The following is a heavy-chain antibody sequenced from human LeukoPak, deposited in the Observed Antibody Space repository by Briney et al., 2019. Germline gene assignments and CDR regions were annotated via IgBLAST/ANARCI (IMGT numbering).Heavy chain of an antibody. D-gene: IGHD6-13*01. J-gene: IGHJ3*02. Sequence: PSETLSLTCTVSGGSISSGGYYWSWIRQPPGKGLEWIGYIYHSGSTYYNPSLKSRVTISVDRSKTQFSLKLSSVTAADTAVYYCASEQQEGAFDIWGEGTMVTVSS. CDR3: ASEQQEGAFDI. CDR1: GGSISSGGYY. CDR2: IYHSGST. V-gene: IGHV4-30-2*01.